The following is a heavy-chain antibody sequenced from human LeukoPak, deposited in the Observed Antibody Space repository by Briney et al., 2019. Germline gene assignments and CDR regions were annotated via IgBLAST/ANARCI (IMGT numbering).Heavy chain of an antibody. CDR2: IYSGGST. D-gene: IGHD6-13*01. CDR1: GFTVSSNY. V-gene: IGHV3-53*01. CDR3: ARDSMAAAGTGLDY. Sequence: GGSQRLSCAASGFTVSSNYMSWVRQAPGKGLEWVSVIYSGGSTYYADSVKGRFTISRDNSKNTLYLQMNSLRAEDTAVYYCARDSMAAAGTGLDYWGQGTLVTVSS. J-gene: IGHJ4*02.